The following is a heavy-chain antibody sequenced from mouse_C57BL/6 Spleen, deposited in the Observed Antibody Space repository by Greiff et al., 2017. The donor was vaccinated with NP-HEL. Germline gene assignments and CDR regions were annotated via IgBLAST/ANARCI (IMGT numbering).Heavy chain of an antibody. Sequence: EVQLVESGGGLVKPGGSLKLSCAASGFTFSSYAMSWVRQTPEKRLEWVATISDGGSYTYYPDNVKGRFTISRDNAKNNLYLQMSHLKSDDTAMYYCARVYPYYYAIDYWGQGTSVTVSS. CDR3: ARVYPYYYAIDY. V-gene: IGHV5-4*01. CDR1: GFTFSSYA. CDR2: ISDGGSYT. J-gene: IGHJ4*01.